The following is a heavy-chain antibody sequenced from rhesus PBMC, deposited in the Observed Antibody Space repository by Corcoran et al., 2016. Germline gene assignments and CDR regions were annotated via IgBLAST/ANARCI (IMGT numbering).Heavy chain of an antibody. Sequence: QVQLQESGPGLVKPSETLSLTCAVSGGSFSSYWWSWIRQPPGKGLEWIGEINGNSGSTNYHPPLKSRVNISKDASKNQFSLKLSSVTAADTAVYYCARDWTSTTCYVDGLDSWGQGVVVTVSS. D-gene: IGHD2-2*01. V-gene: IGHV4-80*01. CDR2: INGNSGST. CDR1: GGSFSSYW. CDR3: ARDWTSTTCYVDGLDS. J-gene: IGHJ6*01.